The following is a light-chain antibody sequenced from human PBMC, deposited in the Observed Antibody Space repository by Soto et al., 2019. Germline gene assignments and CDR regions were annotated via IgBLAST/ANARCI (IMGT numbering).Light chain of an antibody. CDR3: QAWDSSTAV. Sequence: YELTQPPSVSVSPGQTASITCSGDKLGDKYACWYQQKPGQSPVLVIYQDTKRPSGIPERFSGSNSGNTATLTISGTQAMDEADYYCQAWDSSTAVFGGGTKLTVL. J-gene: IGLJ2*01. CDR2: QDT. CDR1: KLGDKY. V-gene: IGLV3-1*01.